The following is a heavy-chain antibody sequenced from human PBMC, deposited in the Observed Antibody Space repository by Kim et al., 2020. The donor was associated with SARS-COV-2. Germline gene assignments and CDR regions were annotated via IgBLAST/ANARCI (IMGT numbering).Heavy chain of an antibody. D-gene: IGHD2-2*01. Sequence: SETLSLTCAVYGGSFSGYYWSWIRQPPGKGLEWIGEINHSGSTNYNPSLKSRVTISVDTSKNQFSLKLSSVTAADTAVYYCARGPGVPAAPEYYFDYWGQGTLVTVSS. V-gene: IGHV4-34*01. J-gene: IGHJ4*02. CDR3: ARGPGVPAAPEYYFDY. CDR2: INHSGST. CDR1: GGSFSGYY.